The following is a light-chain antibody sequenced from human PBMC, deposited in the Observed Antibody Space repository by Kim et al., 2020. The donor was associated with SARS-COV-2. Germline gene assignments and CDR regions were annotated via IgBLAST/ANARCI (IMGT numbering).Light chain of an antibody. CDR1: QSVSSN. CDR3: QQYNNWLIT. V-gene: IGKV3-15*01. CDR2: GAS. Sequence: VSPGERATLSCRASQSVSSNLAWYQQKTGQAPRLLIYGASTRATGIPARFSGSGSGTEFTLTISSLQSEDFAVYYCQQYNNWLITFGQGTRLEIK. J-gene: IGKJ5*01.